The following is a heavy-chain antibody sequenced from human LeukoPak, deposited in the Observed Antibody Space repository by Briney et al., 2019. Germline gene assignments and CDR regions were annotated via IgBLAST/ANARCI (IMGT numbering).Heavy chain of an antibody. CDR3: ARDTRPSIAIFVVGKVNSDWFDP. D-gene: IGHD3-3*01. CDR1: GGTFSSYA. CDR2: IIPILGIA. V-gene: IGHV1-69*04. Sequence: GASVKVSCKASGGTFSSYAISWVRQAPGQGLEWMGRIIPILGIANYAQKFQGRVTITADKSTSTAYMELSSLRSEDTAVYYGARDTRPSIAIFVVGKVNSDWFDPWGQGTLVTVSS. J-gene: IGHJ5*02.